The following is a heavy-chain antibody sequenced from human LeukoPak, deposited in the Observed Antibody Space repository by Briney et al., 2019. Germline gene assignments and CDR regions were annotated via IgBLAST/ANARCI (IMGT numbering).Heavy chain of an antibody. D-gene: IGHD7-27*01. Sequence: GGSLRLSCAASGFTFSSYWMSWVRQAPGKGLEWVGRIKSKTDGGTTDYAAPVKGRFTISRDDSKNTLYLQMNSLKTEDTAVYYCTTDTGDQGEGDDAFDIWGQGTMVTVSS. J-gene: IGHJ3*02. V-gene: IGHV3-15*01. CDR1: GFTFSSYW. CDR2: IKSKTDGGTT. CDR3: TTDTGDQGEGDDAFDI.